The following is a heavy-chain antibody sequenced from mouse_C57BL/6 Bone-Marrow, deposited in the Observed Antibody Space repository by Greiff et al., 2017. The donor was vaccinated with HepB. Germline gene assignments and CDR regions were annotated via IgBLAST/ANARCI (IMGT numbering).Heavy chain of an antibody. Sequence: LQESGAELMKPGASVKLSCKATGYTFTGYWIEWVKQRPGHGLEWIGEILPGSGSTNYNEKFKGKATFTADTSSNPAYMQLSSLTTEDSAIYYCASEGGFYYYGSSYAMDYWGQGTSVTVSS. CDR1: GYTFTGYW. V-gene: IGHV1-9*01. CDR3: ASEGGFYYYGSSYAMDY. D-gene: IGHD1-1*01. CDR2: ILPGSGST. J-gene: IGHJ4*01.